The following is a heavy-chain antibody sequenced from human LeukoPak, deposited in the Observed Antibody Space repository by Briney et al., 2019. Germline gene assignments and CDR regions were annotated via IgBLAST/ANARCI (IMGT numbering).Heavy chain of an antibody. CDR3: ARGEWLLHY. J-gene: IGHJ4*02. D-gene: IGHD5-18*01. CDR2: INPNSSGT. V-gene: IGHV1-2*06. CDR1: GYTFTDYY. Sequence: GSVKVSCKASGYTFTDYYIHGVGQAPGQGREGMGRINPNSSGTNSAQKFQGRVTMTRDTSISTACMELGRLRSDDTAVYYCARGEWLLHYWGQGILVTVSS.